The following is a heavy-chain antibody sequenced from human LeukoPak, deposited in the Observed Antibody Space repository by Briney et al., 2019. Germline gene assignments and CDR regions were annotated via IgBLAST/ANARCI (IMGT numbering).Heavy chain of an antibody. V-gene: IGHV3-21*01. CDR1: GFTFSNYI. CDR3: ARDGRTVAAPRAEYFHH. D-gene: IGHD2-15*01. J-gene: IGHJ1*01. Sequence: GGSLRLSCAASGFTFSNYIMNWVRQSPGKGLEWVSSISSSSSYIYYADSVKGRFTASRDNAKNSLYLQMNSLRAEDTAVYYCARDGRTVAAPRAEYFHHWGQGTLVTVSS. CDR2: ISSSSSYI.